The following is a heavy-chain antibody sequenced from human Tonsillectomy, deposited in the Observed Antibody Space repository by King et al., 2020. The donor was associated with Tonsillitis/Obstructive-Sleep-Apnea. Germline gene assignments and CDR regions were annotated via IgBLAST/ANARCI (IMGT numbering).Heavy chain of an antibody. J-gene: IGHJ4*02. CDR1: GYTFNSFG. CDR2: ISGFNGNT. V-gene: IGHV1-18*01. Sequence: QLVQSGAEVKKPGASVKVSCKASGYTFNSFGISWVRQAPGQGLEWMGWISGFNGNTNYAQNLQGRVTMTTDTSTSTAYMELRSLRSDDTAVYHCARDLMAGYYFDYWGQGTLVTVSS. D-gene: IGHD5-24*01. CDR3: ARDLMAGYYFDY.